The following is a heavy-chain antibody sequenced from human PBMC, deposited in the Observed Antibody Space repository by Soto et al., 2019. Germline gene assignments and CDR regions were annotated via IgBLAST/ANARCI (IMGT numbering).Heavy chain of an antibody. CDR1: GFTFSSYG. V-gene: IGHV3-33*01. J-gene: IGHJ4*02. D-gene: IGHD3-22*01. CDR3: ARDYYYDSSGYPDY. CDR2: IWYDGSNK. Sequence: GGSLRLSCAASGFTFSSYGMHWVRQAPGKGLEWVAVIWYDGSNKYYADSVKGRFTISRDNSKNTLYLQMNSLRAEDPAVYYCARDYYYDSSGYPDYWGQGTLVTVSS.